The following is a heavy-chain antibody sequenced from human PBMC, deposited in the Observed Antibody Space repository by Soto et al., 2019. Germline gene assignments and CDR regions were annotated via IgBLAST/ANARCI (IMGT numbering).Heavy chain of an antibody. J-gene: IGHJ6*02. CDR1: GYTFTSYG. CDR3: ARDLPTMDV. Sequence: QVQLVQSGAEVKKPGASVKVSCKASGYTFTSYGISWVRQAPGQGLEWMGWIRAYNGNTNYARKLQGRVTMTTDTCTSTASMELRDRRSDDTAVYYCARDLPTMDVWGHGTTVTISS. CDR2: IRAYNGNT. V-gene: IGHV1-18*01.